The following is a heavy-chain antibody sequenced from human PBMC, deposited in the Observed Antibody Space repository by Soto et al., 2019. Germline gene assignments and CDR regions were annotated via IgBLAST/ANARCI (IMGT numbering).Heavy chain of an antibody. CDR3: ARDPPALRYYYGMDV. J-gene: IGHJ6*02. CDR1: GFTFSSYG. Sequence: QVQLVESGGGVVQPGRSLRLSCAASGFTFSSYGMHWVRQAPGKGLEWVAVIWYDGSNKYYADSVKGRFTISRDNSKNTLYLQMNSLRAEDTAVYYCARDPPALRYYYGMDVWGQGTTVTVSS. D-gene: IGHD4-17*01. CDR2: IWYDGSNK. V-gene: IGHV3-33*01.